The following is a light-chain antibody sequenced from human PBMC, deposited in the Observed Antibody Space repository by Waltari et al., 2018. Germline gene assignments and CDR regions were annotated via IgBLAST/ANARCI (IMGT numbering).Light chain of an antibody. CDR1: QRVSSSY. V-gene: IGKV3-20*01. Sequence: EIVLTQSPGTLALSPGERATLSCRASQRVSSSYLAWYQQKHGQAPRLLIYGASSRATGIPDRFSGSGSGTDFTLTISRLEPEDFAVYYCQQYGSSQTFGQGTKVEIK. CDR2: GAS. J-gene: IGKJ1*01. CDR3: QQYGSSQT.